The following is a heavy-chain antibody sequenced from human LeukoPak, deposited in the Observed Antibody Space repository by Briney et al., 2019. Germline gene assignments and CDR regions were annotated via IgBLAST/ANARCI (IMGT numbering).Heavy chain of an antibody. J-gene: IGHJ4*02. CDR2: INPSGGAT. Sequence: ASVKVSYKASGYTFTSYYIHWVRQAPGQGLEWMGVINPSGGATTYAQRFHGRVTMPRDTSTSTVYMELSSLQSEDTAVYYCARGYTTINFDYCGQGTLVTVTS. V-gene: IGHV1-46*01. D-gene: IGHD1-1*01. CDR3: ARGYTTINFDY. CDR1: GYTFTSYY.